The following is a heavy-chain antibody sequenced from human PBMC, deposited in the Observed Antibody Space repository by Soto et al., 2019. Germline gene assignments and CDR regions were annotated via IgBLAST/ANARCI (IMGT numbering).Heavy chain of an antibody. V-gene: IGHV3-30-3*01. D-gene: IGHD3-22*01. CDR1: GFTFSSYA. J-gene: IGHJ4*02. CDR2: ISYDGSNK. CDR3: ASPGAVVVI. Sequence: PGGSLRLSCAASGFTFSSYAMHWVRQAPGKGLEWVAVISYDGSNKYYADSVKGRFTISRDNSKNTLYLQMNSLRAEDTAVYYCASPGAVVVIGGQGTLVTVSS.